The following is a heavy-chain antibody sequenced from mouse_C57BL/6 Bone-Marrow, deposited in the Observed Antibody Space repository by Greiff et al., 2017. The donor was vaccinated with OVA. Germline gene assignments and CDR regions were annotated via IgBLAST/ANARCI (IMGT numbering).Heavy chain of an antibody. V-gene: IGHV5-16*01. Sequence: EVKLVESEGGLVQPGSSMKLSCTASGFTFSDYYMAWVRQVPEKGLEWVANINYDGSSTYYLDSLKSRFIISRDNAKNILYLQMSSLKSEDTATYYCARDFYDGFPYAMDYWGQGTSVTVSS. CDR2: INYDGSST. J-gene: IGHJ4*01. CDR3: ARDFYDGFPYAMDY. CDR1: GFTFSDYY. D-gene: IGHD2-3*01.